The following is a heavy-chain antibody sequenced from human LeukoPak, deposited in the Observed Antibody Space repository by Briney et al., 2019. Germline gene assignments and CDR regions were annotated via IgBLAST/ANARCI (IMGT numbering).Heavy chain of an antibody. Sequence: GGSLRLSCAASGFTFSTFTMHWVRQAPGKGLEWVAFIRYDGSNKYYAGSVKGRFTISRDNSKNTLYLQMNSLRAEDTAVYYCAKDRTGTVWGQGTMVTVSS. V-gene: IGHV3-30*02. CDR1: GFTFSTFT. D-gene: IGHD1-1*01. CDR3: AKDRTGTV. CDR2: IRYDGSNK. J-gene: IGHJ3*01.